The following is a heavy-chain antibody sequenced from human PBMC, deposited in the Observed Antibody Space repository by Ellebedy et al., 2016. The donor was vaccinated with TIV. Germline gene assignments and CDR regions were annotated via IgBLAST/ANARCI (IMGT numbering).Heavy chain of an antibody. CDR3: ARIDYGGRWFDP. J-gene: IGHJ5*02. Sequence: AASVKVSCKASGYTFTSYDINWVRQATGQGLEWMGWMNPNSGNTGYAQKLQGRVTMTTDTSTSTAYMELRSLRSDDTAVYYCARIDYGGRWFDPWGQGTLVTVSS. D-gene: IGHD4-23*01. CDR1: GYTFTSYD. V-gene: IGHV1-8*02. CDR2: MNPNSGNT.